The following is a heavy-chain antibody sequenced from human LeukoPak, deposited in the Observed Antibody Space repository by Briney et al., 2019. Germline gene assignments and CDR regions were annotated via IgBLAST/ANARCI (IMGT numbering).Heavy chain of an antibody. CDR2: ISTYNGNT. D-gene: IGHD2-2*01. CDR3: ARIGCSSTVCYGNSVDP. CDR1: GYTFTNYG. J-gene: IGHJ5*02. Sequence: ASVKVSCKASGYTFTNYGLNWVRQAPGRGLEWMGWISTYNGNTHYAQNFQGRVTMTTDTSTSTAYMELRSLTSDDTAVYYCARIGCSSTVCYGNSVDPWGQGTLDTVSS. V-gene: IGHV1-18*01.